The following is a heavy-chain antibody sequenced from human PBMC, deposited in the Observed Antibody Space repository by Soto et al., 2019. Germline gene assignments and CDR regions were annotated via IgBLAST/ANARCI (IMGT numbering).Heavy chain of an antibody. Sequence: QVQLVESGGGVVQSGRSLRLSCAASGFIFSNYAMHWVRQAPGKGLEWVAIISSDGSNTYYAGSVRGRVTISRDNSENTLYLQTTGLRPEDTAVYYCARDGSPAVRNPRIYFDYWGQRTLVTVST. D-gene: IGHD2-2*01. CDR3: ARDGSPAVRNPRIYFDY. CDR1: GFIFSNYA. J-gene: IGHJ4*02. V-gene: IGHV3-30-3*01. CDR2: ISSDGSNT.